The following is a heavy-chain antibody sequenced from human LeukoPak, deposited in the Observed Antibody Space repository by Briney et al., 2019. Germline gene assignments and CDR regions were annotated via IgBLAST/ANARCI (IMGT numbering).Heavy chain of an antibody. D-gene: IGHD1-14*01. CDR1: GGTFSSYA. V-gene: IGHV1-69*04. CDR2: IIPILGIA. Sequence: ASVKVSCKASGGTFSSYAISWVRQAPGQGLEWMGRIIPILGIANYAQKFQGRVTITADKSTSTAYMELSSLRSEDTAVYYCARDSNPSDYGYGMDVWGQGTTVTVSS. J-gene: IGHJ6*02. CDR3: ARDSNPSDYGYGMDV.